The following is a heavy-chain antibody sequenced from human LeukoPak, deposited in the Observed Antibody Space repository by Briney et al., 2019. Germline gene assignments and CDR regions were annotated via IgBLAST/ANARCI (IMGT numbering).Heavy chain of an antibody. D-gene: IGHD3-22*01. J-gene: IGHJ5*02. CDR2: IYYNGST. Sequence: SETLSLTCTVSGGSISSGGYYWSWIRQHPGKGLEWIGYIYYNGSTYYNPSLKSRVTISVDTSKNQFSLKLSSVTAADTAVYYCAREGKYYYDSSGYYGSNWFDPWGQGTLVTVSS. CDR3: AREGKYYYDSSGYYGSNWFDP. V-gene: IGHV4-31*03. CDR1: GGSISSGGYY.